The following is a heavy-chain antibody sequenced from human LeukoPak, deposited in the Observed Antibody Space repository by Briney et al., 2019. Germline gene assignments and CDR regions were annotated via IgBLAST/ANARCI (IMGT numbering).Heavy chain of an antibody. J-gene: IGHJ3*02. CDR2: ISGGGDTTYYA. CDR1: GFTFSSCA. V-gene: IGHV3-23*01. D-gene: IGHD3-10*01. CDR3: ARDRGGSAFDI. Sequence: GGSLRLSCAASGFTFSSCAMSWVRQSPGKGLEWVSAISGGGDTTYYAYYADSVKGRFTISRDNAKNTLYLQMNSLRAEDTAVYHCARDRGGSAFDILGQGTMVTVSS.